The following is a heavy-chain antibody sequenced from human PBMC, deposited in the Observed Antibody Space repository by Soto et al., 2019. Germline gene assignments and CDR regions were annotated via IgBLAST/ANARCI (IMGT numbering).Heavy chain of an antibody. CDR2: ISYDGSNK. CDR3: AKGYYDSSGYYSGFFDY. CDR1: GFTFSSYG. Sequence: WGSLRLSCAASGFTFSSYGMHWVRQAPGKGLEWVAVISYDGSNKYYADSVKGRFTISRDNSKNTVYLQMNSLRAEDTAVYYCAKGYYDSSGYYSGFFDYWGQGTLVTVSS. V-gene: IGHV3-30*18. J-gene: IGHJ4*02. D-gene: IGHD3-22*01.